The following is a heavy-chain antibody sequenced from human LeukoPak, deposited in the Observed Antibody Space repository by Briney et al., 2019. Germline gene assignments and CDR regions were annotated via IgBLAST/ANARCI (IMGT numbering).Heavy chain of an antibody. CDR3: ARDADLGYFDY. J-gene: IGHJ4*02. CDR1: GYTFTGYY. Sequence: VASVKVSCKASGYTFTGYYMHWVRQAPGQGLEWMGWINPNSGGTNYAQKFQGWVTMTRDTSISTAYMELSRLRSDDTAVYYCARDADLGYFDYWGQGTLVTVSS. CDR2: INPNSGGT. D-gene: IGHD3-16*01. V-gene: IGHV1-2*04.